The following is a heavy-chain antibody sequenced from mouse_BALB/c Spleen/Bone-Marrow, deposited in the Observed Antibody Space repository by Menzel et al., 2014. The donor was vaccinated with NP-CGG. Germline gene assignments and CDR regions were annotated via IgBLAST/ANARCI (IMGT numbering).Heavy chain of an antibody. Sequence: VMLVESGPGLVAPSQSLSITCTVSGFSLTSYGVHWVRQPPGKVLEWLGVIWAGGSTNYNSALMSRLSISKDNSKSQVYLKMNSLQTDDTAMYYCARGSYYEGAMDYRGQGTSVTVSS. J-gene: IGHJ4*01. D-gene: IGHD1-1*01. V-gene: IGHV2-9*02. CDR1: GFSLTSYG. CDR3: ARGSYYEGAMDY. CDR2: IWAGGST.